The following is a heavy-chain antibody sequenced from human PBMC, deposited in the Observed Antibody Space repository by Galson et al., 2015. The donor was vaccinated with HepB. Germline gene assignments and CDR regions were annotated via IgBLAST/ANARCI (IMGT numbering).Heavy chain of an antibody. D-gene: IGHD3-3*01. CDR2: ISAYNGNT. CDR3: ARGPRFLEWLSPGDYYYGMDV. J-gene: IGHJ6*02. CDR1: GYTFISYG. Sequence: SVKVSCKASGYTFISYGISWVRQAPGQGLEWMGWISAYNGNTNYAQKLQGRVTMTTDTSTSTAYMELRSLRSDDTAVYYCARGPRFLEWLSPGDYYYGMDVWGQGTTVTVSS. V-gene: IGHV1-18*04.